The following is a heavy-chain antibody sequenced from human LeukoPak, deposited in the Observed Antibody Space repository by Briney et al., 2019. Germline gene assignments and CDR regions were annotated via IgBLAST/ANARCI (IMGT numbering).Heavy chain of an antibody. J-gene: IGHJ6*02. CDR3: ARGKTVSDMDV. Sequence: PGGSLRLSCAASGFTFSSYAMHWVRQAPGKGLEWVAVISYDGSNKYYADSVKGRFTISRDNSKNTLYLQMNSLRAEDTAVYYCARGKTVSDMDVWGQGTTVTVSS. D-gene: IGHD4-11*01. CDR1: GFTFSSYA. CDR2: ISYDGSNK. V-gene: IGHV3-30-3*01.